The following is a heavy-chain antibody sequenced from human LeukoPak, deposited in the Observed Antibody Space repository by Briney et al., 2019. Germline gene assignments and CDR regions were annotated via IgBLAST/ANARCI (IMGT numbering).Heavy chain of an antibody. V-gene: IGHV3-48*02. CDR1: GFTFSSFT. CDR3: ARVGNGRSWDY. CDR2: ISLGNSTM. D-gene: IGHD2-15*01. J-gene: IGHJ4*02. Sequence: GGSLRLSCAASGFTFSSFTMNWARQVPGKGREWISYISLGNSTMFYADSVKGRFTITRDNAKNSLYLQMNSLRDDDTAVYYCARVGNGRSWDYWGQGTLVSVSS.